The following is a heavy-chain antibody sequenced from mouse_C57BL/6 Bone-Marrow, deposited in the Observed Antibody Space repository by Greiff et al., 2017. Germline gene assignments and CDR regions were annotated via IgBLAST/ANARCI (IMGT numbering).Heavy chain of an antibody. CDR1: GYTFTNYW. D-gene: IGHD2-1*01. Sequence: QVQLQQSGAGLVRPGTSVKMSCTASGYTFTNYWIGWAKQRPGHGLEWIGDIYSGGGYTNYTEKFKGKATLTADKSSSTAYMQFSSLTSEDAAIDYCARVYYGKGYARDYWGQGTSVTVSS. V-gene: IGHV1-63*01. CDR3: ARVYYGKGYARDY. J-gene: IGHJ4*01. CDR2: IYSGGGYT.